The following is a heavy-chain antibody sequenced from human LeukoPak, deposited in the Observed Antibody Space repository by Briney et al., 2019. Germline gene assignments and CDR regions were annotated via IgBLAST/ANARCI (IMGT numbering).Heavy chain of an antibody. J-gene: IGHJ4*02. V-gene: IGHV3-33*01. CDR2: IWYDGSNE. D-gene: IGHD6-19*01. Sequence: GRSLRLSCAASGFTFSSHGMHWVRQAPGKGLEWVAVIWYDGSNEYYADSVKGRFTISRDNSKNTLYLQVNSLRAEDTAVYYCARGLVVAGTWPAGLFDYWGQGTVVTVSS. CDR1: GFTFSSHG. CDR3: ARGLVVAGTWPAGLFDY.